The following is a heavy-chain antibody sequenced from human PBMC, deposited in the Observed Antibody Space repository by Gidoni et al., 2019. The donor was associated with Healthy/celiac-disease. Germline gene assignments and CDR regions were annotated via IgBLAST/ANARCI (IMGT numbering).Heavy chain of an antibody. Sequence: EVQLVQSGAEVKKPGESLKISCKGSGSSFTSYWIGWVRQMPGKGLEWMGIIYPGDSDTRYSPSFQGQVTISADKSISTAYLQWSSLKASDTAMYYCARPHYDFWSGRHSYYFDYWGQGTLVTVSS. CDR1: GSSFTSYW. V-gene: IGHV5-51*03. J-gene: IGHJ4*02. CDR2: IYPGDSDT. CDR3: ARPHYDFWSGRHSYYFDY. D-gene: IGHD3-3*01.